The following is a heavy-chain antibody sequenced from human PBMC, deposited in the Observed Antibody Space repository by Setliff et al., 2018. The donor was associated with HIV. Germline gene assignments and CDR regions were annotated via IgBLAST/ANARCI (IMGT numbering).Heavy chain of an antibody. CDR3: AKEAGQWLVRWYFDL. CDR1: GFTFSSYS. Sequence: PGGSLRLSCAASGFTFSSYSMNWVRQAPGKGLEWVSSISSSSSYIYYADSVKGRFTISRDNAKNSLYLQMNSLRAEDTAVYYCAKEAGQWLVRWYFDLWGRGTLVTVSS. CDR2: ISSSSSYI. V-gene: IGHV3-21*01. D-gene: IGHD6-19*01. J-gene: IGHJ2*01.